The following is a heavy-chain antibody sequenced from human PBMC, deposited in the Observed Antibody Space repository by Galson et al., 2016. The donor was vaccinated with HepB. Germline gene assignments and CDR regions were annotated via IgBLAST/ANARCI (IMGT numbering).Heavy chain of an antibody. CDR3: ERGASYLGF. V-gene: IGHV4-59*01. CDR1: GGSISSYY. Sequence: ETLSLPCTVSGGSISSYYWSWIRPPPGKGLEWIGFIYYIGSTNYNGTLKRRVTISVNTSKNQFSLELTSVTAADTAVYYCERGASYLGFWGQGKLVTVSS. CDR2: IYYIGST. J-gene: IGHJ4*02.